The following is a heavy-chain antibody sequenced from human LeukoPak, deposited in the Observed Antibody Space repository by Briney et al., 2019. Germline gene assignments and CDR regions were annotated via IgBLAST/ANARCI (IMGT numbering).Heavy chain of an antibody. CDR3: ARGYYDRGGTGDDY. CDR1: GGSISSGDYY. Sequence: PSETLSLTCTVSGGSISSGDYYWSWIRQPPGKGLEWIGYIYYSGSTYYNPSLRSRITISVDTSKNQFSLKLSSVTAADTAVYYCARGYYDRGGTGDDYWGQGTLVTVSS. J-gene: IGHJ4*02. D-gene: IGHD3-22*01. CDR2: IYYSGST. V-gene: IGHV4-30-4*01.